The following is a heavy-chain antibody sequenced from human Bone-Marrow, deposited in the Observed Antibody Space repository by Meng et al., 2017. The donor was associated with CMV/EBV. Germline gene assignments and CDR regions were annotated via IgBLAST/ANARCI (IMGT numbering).Heavy chain of an antibody. Sequence: GCRFSDHYMDWVRQTPGQGLEWLGRPRKKGNTYTTEYAASVKGRFTMSRDDSRNSLFLQMNGLKTEDTAVYYCARVASDGSYSFDYWGQGTLVTVSS. D-gene: IGHD1-26*01. J-gene: IGHJ4*02. CDR3: ARVASDGSYSFDY. V-gene: IGHV3-72*01. CDR1: GCRFSDHY. CDR2: PRKKGNTYTT.